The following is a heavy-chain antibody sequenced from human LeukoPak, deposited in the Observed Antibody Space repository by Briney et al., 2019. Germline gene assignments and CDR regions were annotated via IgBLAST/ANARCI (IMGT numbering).Heavy chain of an antibody. J-gene: IGHJ4*02. Sequence: GGSLRLSCAASGFTFSSYWMSWVRQAPGKGLEWVANIKQDGSVEYYVVSVKGRFTISRDNAKESLYLQMNRLRPEDTAVYYCARIGYSSSSFDFWGQGTLVPVSS. CDR3: ARIGYSSSSFDF. CDR1: GFTFSSYW. CDR2: IKQDGSVE. D-gene: IGHD6-6*01. V-gene: IGHV3-7*05.